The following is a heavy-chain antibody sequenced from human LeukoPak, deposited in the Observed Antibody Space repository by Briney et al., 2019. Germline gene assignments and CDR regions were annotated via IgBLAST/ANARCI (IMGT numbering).Heavy chain of an antibody. V-gene: IGHV3-7*01. J-gene: IGHJ4*02. CDR3: ARDKVVGATTLDY. CDR2: IRQDGGEI. Sequence: GGSLRLSCAASGFTFSNAWMSWVRQAPGKGLEWVANIRQDGGEIYYVDSVRGRFTISRDNAKNSLFLQMNSLRAEDSAVYYCARDKVVGATTLDYWGQGTLVTVSS. D-gene: IGHD1-26*01. CDR1: GFTFSNAW.